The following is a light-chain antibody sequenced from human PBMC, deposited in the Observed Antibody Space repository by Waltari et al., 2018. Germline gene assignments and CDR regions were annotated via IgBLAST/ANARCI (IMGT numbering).Light chain of an antibody. CDR3: QQGYIYPFT. Sequence: DIQMTQSPSSLSASVGDTVTITCQASQGIGNNLNWYQQKPGKAPKLLIYKASSLQSGIPSRFSGSGSGTDFTLTISSLQPEDFATYSCQQGYIYPFTFGPGTKLDIK. CDR1: QGIGNN. CDR2: KAS. V-gene: IGKV1-16*01. J-gene: IGKJ3*01.